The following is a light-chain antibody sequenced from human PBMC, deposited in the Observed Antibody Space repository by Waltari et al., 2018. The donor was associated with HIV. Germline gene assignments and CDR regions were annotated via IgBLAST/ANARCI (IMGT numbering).Light chain of an antibody. J-gene: IGKJ2*01. Sequence: DIQMTQSPSSLSASVGDRVTITCQASQDISNYLNWYQQKPGKAPKLLIYDASNLETGVPSRFSGSGSGTDFTFTISSLQPEDIATYYCQQYDNRMYTFGQETKLEIK. CDR1: QDISNY. CDR3: QQYDNRMYT. CDR2: DAS. V-gene: IGKV1-33*01.